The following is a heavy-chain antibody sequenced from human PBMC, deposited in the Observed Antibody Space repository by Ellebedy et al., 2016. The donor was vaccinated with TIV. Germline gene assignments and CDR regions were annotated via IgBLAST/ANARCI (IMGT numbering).Heavy chain of an antibody. D-gene: IGHD2-15*01. Sequence: GESLKISCSASGFTISRHWLSWVRQGPGKGLEWVSNIHQDGGEKNYVDSVRCRFTISSDNAKNSLYLQMNRLRAEDTAVYYCARLIGGTCQCAFDIWGQGTMVTVSS. CDR1: GFTISRHW. J-gene: IGHJ3*02. CDR3: ARLIGGTCQCAFDI. CDR2: IHQDGGEK. V-gene: IGHV3-7*01.